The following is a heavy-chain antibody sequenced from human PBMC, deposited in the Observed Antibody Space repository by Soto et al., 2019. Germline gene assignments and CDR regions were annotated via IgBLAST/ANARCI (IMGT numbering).Heavy chain of an antibody. V-gene: IGHV6-1*01. CDR1: GDSVSSNSAA. J-gene: IGHJ4*01. CDR3: ARVSIIGSYSHFDY. D-gene: IGHD1-26*01. Sequence: QTLSLTCVISGDSVSSNSAAWNWIRQSPSRGLEWLARTYYTSKWYNDYAVSVKSRITINAGTSKNQFSLQLNSVTPADTAVYYCARVSIIGSYSHFDYWGQGTLVTASS. CDR2: TYYTSKWYN.